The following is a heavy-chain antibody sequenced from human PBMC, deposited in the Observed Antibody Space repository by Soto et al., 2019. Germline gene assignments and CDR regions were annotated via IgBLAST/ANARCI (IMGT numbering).Heavy chain of an antibody. CDR1: GFTFSGHW. D-gene: IGHD3-9*01. CDR2: ITPDGRDK. CDR3: VRDADWSFDY. V-gene: IGHV3-7*01. Sequence: EVQLVESGGGLVQPGGSLRLSCAASGFTFSGHWMIWVRQAPGKGLEWVANITPDGRDKYYVGSVKGRFNISRDNAKNSLFLQMNSLRADDTAVYYCVRDADWSFDYWGQGILVTVSS. J-gene: IGHJ4*02.